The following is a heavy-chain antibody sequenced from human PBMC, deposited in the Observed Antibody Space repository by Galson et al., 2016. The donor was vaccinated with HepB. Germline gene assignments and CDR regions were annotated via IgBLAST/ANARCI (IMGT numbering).Heavy chain of an antibody. J-gene: IGHJ6*02. CDR3: VIQYGVDV. Sequence: SLRLSCAASGFTFSSYAMHWVRQAPGKGLEYVSAISSDAVTTYNADSVKGRFTISRENSKNTLYRQMSGLSAEDTAVYYCVIQYGVDVWGQGTTVTVS. V-gene: IGHV3-64D*09. CDR2: ISSDAVTT. CDR1: GFTFSSYA.